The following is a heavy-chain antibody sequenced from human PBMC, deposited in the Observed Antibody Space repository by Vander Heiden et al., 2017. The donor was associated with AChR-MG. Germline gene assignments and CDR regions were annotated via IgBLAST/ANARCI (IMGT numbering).Heavy chain of an antibody. D-gene: IGHD3-10*01. J-gene: IGHJ6*02. V-gene: IGHV3-21*01. CDR1: GFTFSSYT. Sequence: EVQLVESGGGLVKPGGSLRLPCAASGFTFSSYTMNWVRQAPGTGLDWVSSIGSSNSFVYYADSVKGRFTISRDNAKNSLYLQMNSLRAEDTAVYYCARYYYGMDVWGQGTTVTVSS. CDR3: ARYYYGMDV. CDR2: IGSSNSFV.